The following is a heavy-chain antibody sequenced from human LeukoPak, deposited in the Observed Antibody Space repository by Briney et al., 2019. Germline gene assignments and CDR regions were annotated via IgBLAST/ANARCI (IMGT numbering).Heavy chain of an antibody. D-gene: IGHD3-10*01. CDR2: IHRDGSST. CDR1: GFTFSSHW. CDR3: ARARPDGASYFDY. V-gene: IGHV3-74*01. Sequence: PGGSLRLSCAASGFTFSSHWMHWVRQLPGKGLVWVSRIHRDGSSTNYADSVKGRFTISRDNAKNTLYLQVNSLRAEDTATYYCARARPDGASYFDYWGQGILITVSS. J-gene: IGHJ4*02.